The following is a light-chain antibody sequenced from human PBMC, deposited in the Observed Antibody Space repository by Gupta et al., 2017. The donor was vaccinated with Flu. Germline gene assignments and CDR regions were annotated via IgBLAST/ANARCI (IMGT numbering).Light chain of an antibody. CDR3: SSDTSSSTYV. Sequence: SALTQPPSVPGSPGQSVTISFTGTSSDVGSYNRVSCYQQPPGTAHKLMIYEVSKRPSGVPDRFSGSKSGNTASLTISGRNEEDEADYYCSSDTSSSTYVFGTGTKVTVL. V-gene: IGLV2-18*02. CDR1: SSDVGSYNR. CDR2: EVS. J-gene: IGLJ1*01.